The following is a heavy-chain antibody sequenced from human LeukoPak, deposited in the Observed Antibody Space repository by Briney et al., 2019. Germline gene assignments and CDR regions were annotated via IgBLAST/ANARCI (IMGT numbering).Heavy chain of an antibody. CDR1: GGSISSSSYY. J-gene: IGHJ4*02. Sequence: TSETLSLTCTVPGGSISSSSYYWGWIRQPPGKGLEWIGSIYYSGSTYYNPSLKSRVTISVYTSKNQFSLKLSSVTAADTAVYYCASPMVRGVIGPYFDYWGQGTLVTVSS. D-gene: IGHD3-10*01. CDR3: ASPMVRGVIGPYFDY. V-gene: IGHV4-39*01. CDR2: IYYSGST.